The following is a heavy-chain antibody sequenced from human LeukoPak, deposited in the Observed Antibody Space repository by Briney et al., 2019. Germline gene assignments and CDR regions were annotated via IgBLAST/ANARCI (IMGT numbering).Heavy chain of an antibody. D-gene: IGHD6-19*01. J-gene: IGHJ4*02. Sequence: SVKVSCKASGGTFSSYAISWVRQAPGQGLEWMGGIIPIFGTANYAQKFQGRVTITADESTSTAYMELSRLRSDDTAVYYCARDPRIAVAGKYFDYWGQGTLVTVSS. CDR3: ARDPRIAVAGKYFDY. CDR2: IIPIFGTA. V-gene: IGHV1-69*13. CDR1: GGTFSSYA.